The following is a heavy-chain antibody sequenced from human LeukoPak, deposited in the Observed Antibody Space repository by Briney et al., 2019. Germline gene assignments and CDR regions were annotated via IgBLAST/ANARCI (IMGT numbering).Heavy chain of an antibody. CDR1: GFTFSSYA. J-gene: IGHJ4*02. CDR3: ARDRMAMSSGYSD. CDR2: ISGSGGST. V-gene: IGHV3-23*01. Sequence: GGSLRLSCAASGFTFSSYAMSWVRQAPGKGLEWVSAISGSGGSTYYADSVKGRFTISRDNSKNTLYLQMNSLRSEDTAVYYCARDRMAMSSGYSDWGQGTLVTVSS. D-gene: IGHD3-22*01.